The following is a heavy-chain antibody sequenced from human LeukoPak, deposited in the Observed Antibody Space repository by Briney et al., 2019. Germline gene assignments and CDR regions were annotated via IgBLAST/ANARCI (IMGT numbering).Heavy chain of an antibody. CDR1: GGSISSGSYY. J-gene: IGHJ6*03. Sequence: SETLSLTCTVSGGSISSGSYYWSWIRQPAGKGLEWIGRIYTSGSTNYNPSLKSRVTIPVDTSKNQFSLKLSSVTAADTAVYYCARARAANYYYYMDVWGKGTTVTVSS. CDR2: IYTSGST. V-gene: IGHV4-61*02. D-gene: IGHD5-18*01. CDR3: ARARAANYYYYMDV.